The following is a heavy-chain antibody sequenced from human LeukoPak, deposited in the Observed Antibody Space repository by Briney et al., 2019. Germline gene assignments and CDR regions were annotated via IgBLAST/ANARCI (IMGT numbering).Heavy chain of an antibody. J-gene: IGHJ4*02. CDR3: ARVVVVPAATLDY. CDR2: INPNSGGT. V-gene: IGHV1-2*02. Sequence: ASVKVSCKASGYTFTGYYMHWVRQAPGQGLEWMGWINPNSGGTNYAQKFRGRVTMTRDTSISTAYMELSRLRSDDTAVYYCARVVVVPAATLDYWGQGTLVTVSS. D-gene: IGHD2-2*01. CDR1: GYTFTGYY.